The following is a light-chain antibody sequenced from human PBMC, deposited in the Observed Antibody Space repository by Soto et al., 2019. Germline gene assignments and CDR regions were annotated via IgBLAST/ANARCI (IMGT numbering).Light chain of an antibody. Sequence: QSVLTQPPSASGTPGQRVTISCSGSSSNIGTSVVNWYQQLPGTAPKLLIYTNNQRPSGVPDRFSGSKSGTSAFLAISGLQSEDEADYYCAAWDDSLRGHVFGTGTKVTVL. CDR3: AAWDDSLRGHV. CDR1: SSNIGTSV. J-gene: IGLJ1*01. CDR2: TNN. V-gene: IGLV1-44*01.